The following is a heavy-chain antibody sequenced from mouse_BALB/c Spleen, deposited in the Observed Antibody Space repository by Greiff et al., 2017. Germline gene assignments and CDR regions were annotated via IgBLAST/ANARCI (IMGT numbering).Heavy chain of an antibody. CDR2: IRNKANGYTT. D-gene: IGHD2-14*01. V-gene: IGHV7-3*02. J-gene: IGHJ4*01. CDR3: ARAPVRQDYAMDY. Sequence: DVHLVESGGGLVQPRGSLRLSCATSGFTFTDYYMSWVRQPPGKALEWLGFIRNKANGYTTEYSASVKGRFTISRDNSQSILYLQMNTLRAEDSATYYCARAPVRQDYAMDYWGQGTSVTVSS. CDR1: GFTFTDYY.